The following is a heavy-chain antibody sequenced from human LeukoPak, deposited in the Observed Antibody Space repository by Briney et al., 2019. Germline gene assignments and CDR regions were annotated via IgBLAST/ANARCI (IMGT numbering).Heavy chain of an antibody. D-gene: IGHD2-2*01. Sequence: PGGSLRLSCAASGFTFSDYYMSWIRQAPGKGLEWVSYISSGSSYTNYADSVKGRFTISRDNAKNSLYLQMNSPRAEDTAVYYCARDLGAHCSTTTCPGWFDPWGQGTLVTVSS. CDR2: ISSGSSYT. J-gene: IGHJ5*02. V-gene: IGHV3-11*05. CDR1: GFTFSDYY. CDR3: ARDLGAHCSTTTCPGWFDP.